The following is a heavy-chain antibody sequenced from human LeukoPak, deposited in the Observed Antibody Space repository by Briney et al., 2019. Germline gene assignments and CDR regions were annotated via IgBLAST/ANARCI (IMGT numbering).Heavy chain of an antibody. J-gene: IGHJ5*02. CDR2: IYYSGST. CDR3: ARALTGIAAAGTWDP. Sequence: PSETLSLTCTVSGGSISSSSYYWGWIRQPPGKGLEWIGSIYYSGSTYYNPSLKSRVTISVDTSKNQFSLKLSSVTAADTAVYYCARALTGIAAAGTWDPWGQGTLVTVSS. CDR1: GGSISSSSYY. D-gene: IGHD6-13*01. V-gene: IGHV4-39*01.